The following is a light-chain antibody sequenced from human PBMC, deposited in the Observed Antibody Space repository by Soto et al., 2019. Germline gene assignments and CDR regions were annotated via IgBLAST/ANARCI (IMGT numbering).Light chain of an antibody. Sequence: DIQLTQSPSFLSASVGDRVTITCRASQDISGYLAWFQQKPGKAPKLLISAAYTLQSGVPSRFSGSGSGPEFTLTLSSLQTEDLATYYCQQIYAYPWTFGQGTKVDIK. CDR1: QDISGY. CDR2: AAY. J-gene: IGKJ1*01. V-gene: IGKV1-9*01. CDR3: QQIYAYPWT.